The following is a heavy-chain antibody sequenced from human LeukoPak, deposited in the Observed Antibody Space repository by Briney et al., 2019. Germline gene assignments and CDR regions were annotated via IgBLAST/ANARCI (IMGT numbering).Heavy chain of an antibody. CDR1: GGSISSYY. CDR2: IYYSGST. CDR3: ARGGYYMDV. J-gene: IGHJ6*03. Sequence: SETLFLTCTVSGGSISSYYWSWIRQPPGKGLEWIGYIYYSGSTNYNPSLKSRVTISLDTSKKQFSLKLNSVTAADTAVYYCARGGYYMDVWGKGTTVTVSS. V-gene: IGHV4-59*01.